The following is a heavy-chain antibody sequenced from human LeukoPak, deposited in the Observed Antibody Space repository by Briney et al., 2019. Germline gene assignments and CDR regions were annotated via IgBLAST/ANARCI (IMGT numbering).Heavy chain of an antibody. CDR2: IYYSGST. V-gene: IGHV4-31*03. CDR3: ARVQVALPNVHFDY. D-gene: IGHD2-8*02. CDR1: GGSISSGGYY. J-gene: IGHJ4*02. Sequence: SETLSLTCTVSGGSISSGGYYWSWIRQHPGKGLEWIGYIYYSGSTYYNPSLKSRVTISVDRSKNQFSLKLSSVTAADTAVYYCARVQVALPNVHFDYWGQGTLVTVSS.